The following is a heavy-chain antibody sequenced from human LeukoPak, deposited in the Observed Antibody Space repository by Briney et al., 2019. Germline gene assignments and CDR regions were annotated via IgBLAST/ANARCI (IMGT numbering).Heavy chain of an antibody. CDR2: IIPIFGTA. V-gene: IGHV1-69*05. Sequence: GASVKVSCKASGGTFSSYAISWVRQAPGQGLEWMGGIIPIFGTANYAQKFQGRVTITTDESTSTAYMELSSLRSEDTAVYYCARERGRDIVFPAWFDPGGQGTLVTVS. CDR1: GGTFSSYA. CDR3: ARERGRDIVFPAWFDP. D-gene: IGHD2-15*01. J-gene: IGHJ5*02.